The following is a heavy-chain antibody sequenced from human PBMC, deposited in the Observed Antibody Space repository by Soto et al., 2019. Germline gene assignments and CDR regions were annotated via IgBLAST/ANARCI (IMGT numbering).Heavy chain of an antibody. D-gene: IGHD3-16*01. V-gene: IGHV3-30-3*01. CDR1: GFTFSIYA. CDR2: ISSAGTNK. J-gene: IGHJ4*02. Sequence: QVQLVGSGGGVVQPGTSLRLSCAASGFTFSIYAMHWVRQAPEKGLEWVAVISSAGTNKNHADSVRGRFSISRDNSNNMLHLQMDNMRVDDTAVYYCVRSNSEAGWGQFDYWGQGTLVXVSS. CDR3: VRSNSEAGWGQFDY.